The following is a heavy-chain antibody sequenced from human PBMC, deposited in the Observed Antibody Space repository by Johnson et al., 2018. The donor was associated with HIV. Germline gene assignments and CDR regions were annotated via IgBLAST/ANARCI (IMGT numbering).Heavy chain of an antibody. V-gene: IGHV3-30*04. D-gene: IGHD2-15*01. J-gene: IGHJ3*02. CDR2: ISYDGSNK. CDR1: GFTFSSYA. CDR3: ARDRGGGTEAGALDI. Sequence: QVQLVESGGGVVQPGRSLRLSCAASGFTFSSYAMHWVRQAPGKGLEWVAVISYDGSNKYYADSVKGRFTISRDNSKNTLYLQLNSLRAEDTAGYYCARDRGGGTEAGALDIWVQGTMVTVSS.